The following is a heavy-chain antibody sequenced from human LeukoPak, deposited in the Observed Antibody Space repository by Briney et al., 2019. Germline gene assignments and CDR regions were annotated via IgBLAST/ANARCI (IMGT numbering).Heavy chain of an antibody. V-gene: IGHV4-39*07. CDR3: ARDALSVRGVIISVGIDY. Sequence: PSETLSLTCTVSGGSISSSSYYWGWIRQPPGKGLEWIGSIYYSGSTYYNPSLKSRVTISVDTSKNQFSLKLSSVTAADTAVYYCARDALSVRGVIISVGIDYWGQGTLVTVSS. CDR1: GGSISSSSYY. J-gene: IGHJ4*02. D-gene: IGHD3-10*01. CDR2: IYYSGST.